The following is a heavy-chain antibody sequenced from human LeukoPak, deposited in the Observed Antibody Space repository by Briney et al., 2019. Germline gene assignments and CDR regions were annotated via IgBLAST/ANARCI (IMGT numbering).Heavy chain of an antibody. J-gene: IGHJ6*03. CDR1: GYTFTSYY. D-gene: IGHD1-26*01. Sequence: ASVKVSCKASGYTFTSYYMHWVRQAPGQGLEWMGIINPSGGSTSYAQKFQGRVTMTRDTSTSTVYMELSSLRSEDTAVYYCARDQGVGAYYYYYMDVWGKGTTVTVSS. CDR2: INPSGGST. CDR3: ARDQGVGAYYYYYMDV. V-gene: IGHV1-46*01.